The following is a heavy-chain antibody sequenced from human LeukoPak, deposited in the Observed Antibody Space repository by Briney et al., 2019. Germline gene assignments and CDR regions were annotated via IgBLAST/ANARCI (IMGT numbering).Heavy chain of an antibody. Sequence: SETLSLTCAVSGYSISSGYYWGWIRQPPGKGLEWIGSMYHSGSTYYNPSLKSRVTISVDTSKNQFSLKLRSVTAADTAVYYCARPVVPYYFDYWGQGTLVTVSS. J-gene: IGHJ4*02. V-gene: IGHV4-38-2*01. D-gene: IGHD2-2*01. CDR3: ARPVVPYYFDY. CDR1: GYSISSGYY. CDR2: MYHSGST.